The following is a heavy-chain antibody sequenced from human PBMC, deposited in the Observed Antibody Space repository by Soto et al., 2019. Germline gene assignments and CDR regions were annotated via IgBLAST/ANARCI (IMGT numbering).Heavy chain of an antibody. CDR1: GYSFTSYW. J-gene: IGHJ4*02. D-gene: IGHD3-22*01. V-gene: IGHV5-51*01. CDR2: IYPGDSDT. Sequence: GESLKISCKGSGYSFTSYWIGWVRQMPGKGLEWIGIIYPGDSDTRYSPSFQGQVTISADKSISTAYLQWGSLKASHTPMYYCARSTPFNYYDSSGYLDYWGQGTLVTLSS. CDR3: ARSTPFNYYDSSGYLDY.